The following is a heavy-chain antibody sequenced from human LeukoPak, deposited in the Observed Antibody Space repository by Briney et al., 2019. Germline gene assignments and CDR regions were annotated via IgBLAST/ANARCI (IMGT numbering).Heavy chain of an antibody. Sequence: RRSPRLSRAPPRFTLRSYGMHWGRPGPGKGVEWGAVLWYDGSNKYYTDSVKGRFTISRDNSKNTLYLQMNSLRAEDTAVYYCANSHYWGQGTLVTVSS. CDR2: LWYDGSNK. CDR1: RFTLRSYG. J-gene: IGHJ4*02. CDR3: ANSHY. V-gene: IGHV3-33*06.